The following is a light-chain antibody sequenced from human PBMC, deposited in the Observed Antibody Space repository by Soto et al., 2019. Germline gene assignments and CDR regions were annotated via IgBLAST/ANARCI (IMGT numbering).Light chain of an antibody. Sequence: QSALTQPPSASGSPGQSVTISCTGTSSDVGGYNYVSWYQQHPGKAPKLMISEVSKRPSGVPDRFSGSKSGNTASLTVAGLQAEDEPHNYCSSFAGNNNLVFGGGTKPTVL. CDR2: EVS. J-gene: IGLJ2*01. CDR3: SSFAGNNNLV. CDR1: SSDVGGYNY. V-gene: IGLV2-8*01.